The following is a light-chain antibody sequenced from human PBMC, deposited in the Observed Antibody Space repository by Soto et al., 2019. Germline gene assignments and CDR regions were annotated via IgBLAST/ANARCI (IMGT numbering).Light chain of an antibody. CDR2: GAS. CDR3: HQYGSSPYT. Sequence: IVLTQSPGTLSLSPGERVTLSCRASQSVSRSYLAWYQQKPGQAPRLLIYGASSRATGIPDRFSGSGSGTDFTLTISRLEPEDFAVYYCHQYGSSPYTFGQGTKLEI. V-gene: IGKV3-20*01. CDR1: QSVSRSY. J-gene: IGKJ2*01.